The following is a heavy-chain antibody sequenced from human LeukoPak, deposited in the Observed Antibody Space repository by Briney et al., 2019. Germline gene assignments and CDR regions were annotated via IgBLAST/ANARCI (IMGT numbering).Heavy chain of an antibody. Sequence: SQTLSLTCTVSGGSISSGDYYWSWIRQPPGKALEWIGYIYYSGSTYYNLSLKSRVTISVDTSKNQFSLKLSSVTAADTAVYYCARFPMSGYDWGFFDYWGQGTLVTVSS. J-gene: IGHJ4*02. V-gene: IGHV4-30-4*08. D-gene: IGHD5-12*01. CDR2: IYYSGST. CDR1: GGSISSGDYY. CDR3: ARFPMSGYDWGFFDY.